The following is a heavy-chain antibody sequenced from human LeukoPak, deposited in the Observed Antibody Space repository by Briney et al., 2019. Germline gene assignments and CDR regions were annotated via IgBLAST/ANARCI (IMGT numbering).Heavy chain of an antibody. V-gene: IGHV4-34*01. J-gene: IGHJ4*02. CDR1: GGSFSHNY. CDR2: INHSGIS. D-gene: IGHD1-14*01. CDR3: VRGPDHAKVGY. Sequence: PSETLSLTCAVYGGSFSHNYWNWVRQPPGKGLEWIGEINHSGISDYNPSLSSRVTMSPDTSKNHFSLKLASVTAADTAVYYCVRGPDHAKVGYWGQGTPVTVSS.